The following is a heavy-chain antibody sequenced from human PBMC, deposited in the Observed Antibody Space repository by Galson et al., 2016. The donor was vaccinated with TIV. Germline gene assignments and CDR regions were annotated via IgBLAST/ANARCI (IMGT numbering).Heavy chain of an antibody. CDR2: VYYSGNT. CDR3: AKEGYSYRLS. J-gene: IGHJ4*02. D-gene: IGHD5-18*01. V-gene: IGHV4-28*03. CDR1: GYSISNTNW. Sequence: SETLSLTCVVSGYSISNTNWWGWIRQPPGKRLEWIGYVYYSGNTYYNPSLTSLKSRVTMSVDTSKNQFSLKLSSVTAVDTAVYYCAKEGYSYRLSWGQGILVTVSS.